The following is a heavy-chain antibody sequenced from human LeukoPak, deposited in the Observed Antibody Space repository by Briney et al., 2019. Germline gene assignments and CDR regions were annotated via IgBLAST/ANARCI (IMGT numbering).Heavy chain of an antibody. Sequence: ASVKVSCKASGYTFTSYGISWVRQAPGQGLEWMGIINPSGGSTSYAQKFQGRVTMTRDTSTSTVYMELSSLRSEDTAVYYCARGGADYYDSSGYYYGFYYYGMDVWGQGTTVTVSS. CDR2: INPSGGST. J-gene: IGHJ6*02. CDR3: ARGGADYYDSSGYYYGFYYYGMDV. CDR1: GYTFTSYG. D-gene: IGHD3-22*01. V-gene: IGHV1-46*01.